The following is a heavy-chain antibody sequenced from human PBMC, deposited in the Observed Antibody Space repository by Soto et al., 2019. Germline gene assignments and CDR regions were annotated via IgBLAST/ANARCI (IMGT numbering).Heavy chain of an antibody. CDR3: ERVPVAGTLTYFDY. D-gene: IGHD6-19*01. CDR1: GYTFTSYA. J-gene: IGHJ4*02. Sequence: ASVKVSCKASGYTFTSYAMHWVREAPGQRVEWMGWISAGNGNTKYSQKFQGRVTITRDTSASTSYMELSSLRSEDTAVYYCERVPVAGTLTYFDYWGQGTLVSISS. V-gene: IGHV1-3*01. CDR2: ISAGNGNT.